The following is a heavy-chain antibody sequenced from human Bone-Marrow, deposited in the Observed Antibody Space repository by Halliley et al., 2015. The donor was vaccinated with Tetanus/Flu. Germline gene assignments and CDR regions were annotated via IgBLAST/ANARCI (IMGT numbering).Heavy chain of an antibody. CDR1: GVTLTTYA. CDR3: AKDKAGDYSNWGGLDYPDYGMDV. J-gene: IGHJ6*02. CDR2: ISGNGVST. Sequence: SGVTLTTYAMSWARLGPGKRLEWVSGISGNGVSTYYADSVKGRFTISRDNSKNTLYLQMNSLRAEDTAVYYCAKDKAGDYSNWGGLDYPDYGMDVWGQGTTVPVSS. D-gene: IGHD4-4*01. V-gene: IGHV3-23*01.